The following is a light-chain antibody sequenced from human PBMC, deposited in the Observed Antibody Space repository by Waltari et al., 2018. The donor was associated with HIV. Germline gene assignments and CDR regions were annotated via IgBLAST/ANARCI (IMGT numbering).Light chain of an antibody. CDR1: KSNIGAGYE. CDR3: QSYDSSLTTTV. J-gene: IGLJ2*01. Sequence: QSVLTQPPSVSGDPGQRVTISCTGSKSNIGAGYEVHWYQQVPGTAPKLLIYGNNNRASGFPDRFSGSKSGTSASLAISGLQAEDEAEYHGQSYDSSLTTTVFGGGTKLTVL. CDR2: GNN. V-gene: IGLV1-40*01.